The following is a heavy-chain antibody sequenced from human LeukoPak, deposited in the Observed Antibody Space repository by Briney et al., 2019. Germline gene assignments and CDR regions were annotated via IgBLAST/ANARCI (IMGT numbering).Heavy chain of an antibody. CDR1: GESISSSNW. Sequence: SGTLSLTCAVSGESISSSNWWSSVRQPPGKGLAWIWEIHHSASTNYNPSLKSRVTISVDKAKNQLSLKMTSVTAADTAVYYCARGLVDTGRSRFDYWGQGTLVTVSS. CDR3: ARGLVDTGRSRFDY. CDR2: IHHSAST. D-gene: IGHD5-12*01. J-gene: IGHJ4*02. V-gene: IGHV4-4*02.